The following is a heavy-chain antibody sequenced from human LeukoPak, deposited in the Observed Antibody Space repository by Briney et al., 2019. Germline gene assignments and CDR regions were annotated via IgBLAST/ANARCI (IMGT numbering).Heavy chain of an antibody. D-gene: IGHD3-10*01. Sequence: ASVKVSCKASGYTFTGYYMHWVRQAPGQGLEWMGWINPKSGGTNYAQKFQGRVTMTRDTSISTAYMEMSRLRSDDTAVYYCARNLWFGESSDAFDMWGQGTMVIVSS. CDR2: INPKSGGT. CDR1: GYTFTGYY. V-gene: IGHV1-2*02. J-gene: IGHJ3*02. CDR3: ARNLWFGESSDAFDM.